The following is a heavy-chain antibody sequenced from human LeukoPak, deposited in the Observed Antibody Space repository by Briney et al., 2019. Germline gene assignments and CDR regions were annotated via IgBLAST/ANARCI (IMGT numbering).Heavy chain of an antibody. D-gene: IGHD2-2*01. V-gene: IGHV3-23*01. CDR3: AKDRRGYCSSTSCSPFDY. CDR1: GFTFSSYA. CDR2: ISGSGGST. J-gene: IGHJ4*02. Sequence: PGGSLRLSCAASGFTFSSYAMSWVRQAPGKGLEWVSAISGSGGSTYYADSVKGRFTISRDNSKNTLYLQMNGLRAEDTAVYYCAKDRRGYCSSTSCSPFDYWGQGTLVTVSS.